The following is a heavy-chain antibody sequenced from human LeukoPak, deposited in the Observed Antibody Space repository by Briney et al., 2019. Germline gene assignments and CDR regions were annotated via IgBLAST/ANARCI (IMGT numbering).Heavy chain of an antibody. CDR3: ARGADGYNLIPDSYYYYMDV. Sequence: GGSLRLSCAASGFTFSSYSMNWVRQAPGKGLEWVSSISSSSSYIYYADSVKGRFTISRDNAKNSLYLQMNSLRAEDTAVYYCARGADGYNLIPDSYYYYMDVWGKGTTVTISS. CDR2: ISSSSSYI. CDR1: GFTFSSYS. D-gene: IGHD5-24*01. V-gene: IGHV3-21*04. J-gene: IGHJ6*03.